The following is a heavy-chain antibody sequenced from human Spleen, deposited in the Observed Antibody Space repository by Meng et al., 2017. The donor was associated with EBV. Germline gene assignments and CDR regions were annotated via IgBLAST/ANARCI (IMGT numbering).Heavy chain of an antibody. CDR3: ARDSDVLGYFVPFDY. CDR2: ISANSANT. Sequence: QIQPVQSGAEVEKPGASVKVSCKASGYTFSNYGFSWVRQAPGQGLEWLGWISANSANTNYAQELHGRVTMTTDTSTSTAYMELRSLRSDDTAVYYCARDSDVLGYFVPFDYWGQGTLVTVSS. D-gene: IGHD3-9*01. CDR1: GYTFSNYG. J-gene: IGHJ4*02. V-gene: IGHV1-18*01.